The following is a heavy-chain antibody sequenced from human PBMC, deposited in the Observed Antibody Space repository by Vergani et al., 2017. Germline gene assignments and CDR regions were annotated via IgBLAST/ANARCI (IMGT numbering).Heavy chain of an antibody. CDR3: AKDVTSGTLGTSWFDP. CDR1: GDSISSGVFY. CDR2: ISWNSGSI. Sequence: VQLQESGPGLVKPSQTLSLTCRVFGDSISSGVFYWNWIRHHPGKGLEWVSGISWNSGSIGYADSVKGRFTISRDNAKNSLYLQMNSLRAEDTALYYCAKDVTSGTLGTSWFDPWGQGTLVTVSS. J-gene: IGHJ5*02. V-gene: IGHV3-9*01. D-gene: IGHD2-2*01.